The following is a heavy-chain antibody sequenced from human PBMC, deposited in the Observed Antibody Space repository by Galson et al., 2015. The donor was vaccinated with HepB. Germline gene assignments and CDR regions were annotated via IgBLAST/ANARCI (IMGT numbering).Heavy chain of an antibody. Sequence: SLRLSCAASGFTFSSYAMSWVRQAPGKGLEWVSAISGSGGSTYYADSVKGRFTISRDNSKNTLYLQMNSLRAEDTAVYYCAKGPIVVVIPYYFDYWGQGTLVTVSS. V-gene: IGHV3-23*01. CDR3: AKGPIVVVIPYYFDY. D-gene: IGHD3-22*01. CDR2: ISGSGGST. CDR1: GFTFSSYA. J-gene: IGHJ4*02.